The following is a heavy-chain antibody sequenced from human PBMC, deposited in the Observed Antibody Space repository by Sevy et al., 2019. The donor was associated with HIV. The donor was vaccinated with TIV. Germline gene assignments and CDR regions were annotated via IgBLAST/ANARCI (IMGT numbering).Heavy chain of an antibody. CDR1: GFTFSSYS. Sequence: GGSLRLSCAASGFTFSSYSMHWVRQAPGKGLVWVSHINSDGSSTSYADSVKGRFTISRDNAKNTLYLQMNSLRAEDTAVYYCARAEPPYYYGSGSSDYWGQGTLVTVSS. CDR3: ARAEPPYYYGSGSSDY. CDR2: INSDGSST. J-gene: IGHJ4*02. V-gene: IGHV3-74*01. D-gene: IGHD3-10*01.